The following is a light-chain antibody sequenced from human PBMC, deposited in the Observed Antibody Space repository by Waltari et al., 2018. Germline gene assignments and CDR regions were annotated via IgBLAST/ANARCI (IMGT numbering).Light chain of an antibody. J-gene: IGKJ2*01. V-gene: IGKV3-15*01. CDR1: QSVSTN. Sequence: EIVMTQSPATLSVSPGERATLSCRASQSVSTNLAWYQQKPGQAPRLLIYGASTRATGIPARLSGSGSGTDFTLTISSLQSEDFAVYYCQQYNSWPPMYTFGQGTKLEIK. CDR3: QQYNSWPPMYT. CDR2: GAS.